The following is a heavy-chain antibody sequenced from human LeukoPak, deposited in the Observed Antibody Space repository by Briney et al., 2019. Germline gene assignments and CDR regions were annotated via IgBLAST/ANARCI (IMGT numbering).Heavy chain of an antibody. CDR1: GFTFSSYA. J-gene: IGHJ4*02. Sequence: PGGSLRLSCAASGFTFSSYAMHWVRQAPGKGLEWVAVISYDGSNKYYADSVKGRFTISRDNSKNTLYLQMNSLRAEDTAVYYCARARPKLDYWGQETLVTVSS. V-gene: IGHV3-30-3*01. CDR3: ARARPKLDY. CDR2: ISYDGSNK.